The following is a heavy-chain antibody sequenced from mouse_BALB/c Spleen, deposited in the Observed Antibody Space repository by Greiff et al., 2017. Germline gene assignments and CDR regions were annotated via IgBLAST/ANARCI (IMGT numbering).Heavy chain of an antibody. D-gene: IGHD2-4*01. CDR2: IDPANGNT. V-gene: IGHV14-3*02. Sequence: EVKLMESGAELVKPGASVKLSCTASGFNIKDTYMHWVKQRPEQGLEWIGRIDPANGNTKYDPKFQGKATITADTSSNTAYLQLSSLTSEDTAVYYCARSIYDYGYAMDYWGQGTSVTVSS. CDR3: ARSIYDYGYAMDY. CDR1: GFNIKDTY. J-gene: IGHJ4*01.